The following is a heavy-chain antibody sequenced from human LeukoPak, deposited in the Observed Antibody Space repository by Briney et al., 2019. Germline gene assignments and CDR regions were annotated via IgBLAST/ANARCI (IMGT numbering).Heavy chain of an antibody. Sequence: PGGSLRLSCAASGFTFSSYSMNWVRQAPGKGLEWVSSISSSSSYIYYADSVKGRFTISRDNAKNSLYLQMNSLRAEDTAVYYCARDGSGQYYGSGSCFDPWGQGTLVTVSS. V-gene: IGHV3-21*01. J-gene: IGHJ5*02. CDR1: GFTFSSYS. CDR2: ISSSSSYI. CDR3: ARDGSGQYYGSGSCFDP. D-gene: IGHD3-10*01.